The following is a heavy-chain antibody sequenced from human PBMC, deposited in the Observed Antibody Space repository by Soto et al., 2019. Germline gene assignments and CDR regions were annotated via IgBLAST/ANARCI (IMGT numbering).Heavy chain of an antibody. D-gene: IGHD5-18*01. Sequence: GASVKVSFKASGYTFTNSDINWMRQATGQGLEWMGWMNPHSGDTGYAQKFQGRVTMTRNTSISTAYMELSSLRSDDTAVYYCARQYTSGSFNWFDPWGQGTLVTVSS. CDR2: MNPHSGDT. CDR1: GYTFTNSD. CDR3: ARQYTSGSFNWFDP. V-gene: IGHV1-8*01. J-gene: IGHJ5*02.